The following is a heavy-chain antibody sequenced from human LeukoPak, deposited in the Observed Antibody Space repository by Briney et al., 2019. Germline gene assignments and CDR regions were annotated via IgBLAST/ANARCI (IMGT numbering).Heavy chain of an antibody. D-gene: IGHD5-12*01. CDR3: ASSREEYSGYDKDDY. V-gene: IGHV1-46*01. Sequence: ASVKVSCKASGYTFTSYYMHWVRQAPGQGLEWMGIINPSGGSTSYAQKFQGRVTMTRDMSTSTVYMELSSLRSEDTAVYYCASSREEYSGYDKDDYWGQGTLVTVSS. J-gene: IGHJ4*02. CDR2: INPSGGST. CDR1: GYTFTSYY.